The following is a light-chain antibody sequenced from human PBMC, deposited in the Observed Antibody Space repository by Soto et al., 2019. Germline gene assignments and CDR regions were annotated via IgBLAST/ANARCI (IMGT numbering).Light chain of an antibody. CDR3: QQRSNWPQNT. J-gene: IGKJ2*01. V-gene: IGKV3-11*01. CDR2: DAS. CDR1: QTISSY. Sequence: EIVLTQSPATLSLSPGERATLSCRASQTISSYLAWYQQRPGQAPRLLIFDASTRATGIPARFSGSGSGTGFTLTISSLEPEDFAVYFCQQRSNWPQNTFGQGTKLEIK.